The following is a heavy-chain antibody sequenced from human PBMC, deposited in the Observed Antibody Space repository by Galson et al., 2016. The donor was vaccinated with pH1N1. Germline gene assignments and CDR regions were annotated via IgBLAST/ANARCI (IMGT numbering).Heavy chain of an antibody. CDR3: AHLGYGDYVGYFDY. J-gene: IGHJ4*02. D-gene: IGHD4-17*01. Sequence: PALVKPTQTLTLTCTFSGFSLSTSGVGVGWIRQPPGKALEWLALIYWDDDKRYSPSLKSRLTITKDTSKNQVVLTMTNMDPVDTATYYCAHLGYGDYVGYFDYWGQGTLVTVSS. CDR1: GFSLSTSGVG. V-gene: IGHV2-5*02. CDR2: IYWDDDK.